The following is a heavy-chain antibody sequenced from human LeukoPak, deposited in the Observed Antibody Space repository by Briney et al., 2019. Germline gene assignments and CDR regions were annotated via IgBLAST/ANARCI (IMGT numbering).Heavy chain of an antibody. D-gene: IGHD3-22*01. V-gene: IGHV1-18*01. CDR1: GYTFTSYG. CDR3: ARSYYYDSSGYYPVDY. Sequence: SVKVSCKASGYTFTSYGISWVRQAPGQGLEWMGWISAYNGNTNYAQKLQGRVTMTTDTSTSTAYMELRSLRSDDTAVYYCARSYYYDSSGYYPVDYWGQGTLVTVSS. J-gene: IGHJ4*02. CDR2: ISAYNGNT.